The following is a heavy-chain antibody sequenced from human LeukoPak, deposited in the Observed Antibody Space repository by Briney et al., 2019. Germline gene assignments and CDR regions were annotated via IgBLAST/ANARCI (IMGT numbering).Heavy chain of an antibody. V-gene: IGHV1-2*02. CDR1: KNMFTGYF. CDR2: INPNSGGT. D-gene: IGHD2-2*02. Sequence: EASVKVSCKTSKNMFTGYFMHWVRQAPGQGLEWIGWINPNSGGTLFARRFQGRVTMTRDTSIGATYMELSRLTPDDTALYYCAAQCNDDFCYKRDYMDVWSKGTMVIVSS. J-gene: IGHJ6*03. CDR3: AAQCNDDFCYKRDYMDV.